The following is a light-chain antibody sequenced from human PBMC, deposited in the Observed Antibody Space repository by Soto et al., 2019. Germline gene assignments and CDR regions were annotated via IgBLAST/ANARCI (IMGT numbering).Light chain of an antibody. V-gene: IGLV2-14*01. CDR2: EVR. CDR1: SSDVGSFSY. CDR3: QAYDYSLTASV. J-gene: IGLJ3*02. Sequence: QSALTQPASVSGSPGQSITISCTGTSSDVGSFSYVSWYQQHPGKAPKLLIYEVRKRPSGVSHRFSGSKSGNTASLTISGLLAEDEADYYCQAYDYSLTASVFGGGTKLTVL.